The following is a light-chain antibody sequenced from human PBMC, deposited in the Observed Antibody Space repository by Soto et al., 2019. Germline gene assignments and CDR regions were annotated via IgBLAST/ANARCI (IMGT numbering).Light chain of an antibody. V-gene: IGKV3-15*01. Sequence: EIVMTPSLATLAVSPGERATLSSRASQSVSSNLAWYQQKPGQAPRLLIYGASTRATGIPARFSGSGSGTEFTLTISSLQSEDFAVYYCQQYNNWPRTFGQGTRLEIK. J-gene: IGKJ5*01. CDR2: GAS. CDR3: QQYNNWPRT. CDR1: QSVSSN.